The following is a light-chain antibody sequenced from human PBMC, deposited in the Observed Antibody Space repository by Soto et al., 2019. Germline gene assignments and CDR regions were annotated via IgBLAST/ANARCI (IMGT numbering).Light chain of an antibody. J-gene: IGKJ1*01. V-gene: IGKV3-15*01. Sequence: EIVMTQSPATLSVSPGERATLSCRASQSVSTNLAWYQQKPGQAPRLLIYGASTRATDIPARFSGSVSGTEFTLTISSLQSEDVAVYYCQQYNSWPPWAFGQGTKVEI. CDR2: GAS. CDR1: QSVSTN. CDR3: QQYNSWPPWA.